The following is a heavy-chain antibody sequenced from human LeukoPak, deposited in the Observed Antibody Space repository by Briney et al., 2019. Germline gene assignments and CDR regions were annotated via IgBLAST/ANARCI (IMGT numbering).Heavy chain of an antibody. Sequence: SETLSLTCAVSGYSISSGYYWGWIRQPPGKGLERIGSIYYSGSTYYNPSLKSRVTISVDTSKHQFSLQLSSVTAADTAVYYCARHGRGSRGDFWSGYYTGVLGAYDYWGQGTLVTVSS. J-gene: IGHJ4*02. CDR3: ARHGRGSRGDFWSGYYTGVLGAYDY. V-gene: IGHV4-38-2*01. CDR1: GYSISSGYY. CDR2: IYYSGST. D-gene: IGHD3-3*01.